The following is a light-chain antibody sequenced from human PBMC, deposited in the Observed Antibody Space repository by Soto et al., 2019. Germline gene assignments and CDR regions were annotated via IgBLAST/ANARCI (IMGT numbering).Light chain of an antibody. CDR1: QSISKW. J-gene: IGKJ1*01. CDR3: QQYSSYSAWT. V-gene: IGKV1-5*01. CDR2: DAS. Sequence: DIQMTQSPSTLSASIGDRVSITCRASQSISKWLAWHQQEPGKAPKLLIYDASTLQSGAPPRFSGSGSGTEFTLTIRSLQPDDIATYYCQQYSSYSAWTFGEGTKVDIK.